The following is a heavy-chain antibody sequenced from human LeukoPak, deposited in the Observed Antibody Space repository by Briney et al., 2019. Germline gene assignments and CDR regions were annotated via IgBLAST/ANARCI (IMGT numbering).Heavy chain of an antibody. J-gene: IGHJ4*02. D-gene: IGHD6-19*01. CDR1: GFTFNNYA. V-gene: IGHV3-23*01. Sequence: TGGSLRLSCAASGFTFNNYAMNWVRQAPGKGLEWVSAISGSGGSTYYADSVKGRFTISRDNSKNTLYLQMNSLRAEDTAVYYCAKDVRGGWYGDFDYWGQGTLVTVSS. CDR2: ISGSGGST. CDR3: AKDVRGGWYGDFDY.